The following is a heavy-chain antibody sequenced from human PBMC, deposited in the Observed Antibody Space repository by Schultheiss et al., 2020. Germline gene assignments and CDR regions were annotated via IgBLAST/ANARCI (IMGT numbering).Heavy chain of an antibody. D-gene: IGHD3-22*01. CDR3: AKHYYDSSGYYHVRNLFDC. CDR2: ISSSSSTI. Sequence: GESLKISCAASGFTFSTYEMNWVRQAPGKGLEWVSYISSSSSTIYYADSVKGRFTISRDNSKNTLYLQMNSLRAEDTAVYYCAKHYYDSSGYYHVRNLFDCWGQGTLVTVS. CDR1: GFTFSTYE. J-gene: IGHJ4*02. V-gene: IGHV3-48*03.